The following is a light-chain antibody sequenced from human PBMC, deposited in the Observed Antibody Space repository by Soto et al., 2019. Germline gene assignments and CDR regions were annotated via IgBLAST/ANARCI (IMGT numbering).Light chain of an antibody. CDR1: QTIRSW. Sequence: GDRVTITCLASQTIRSWLAWYQQKPGKAPNLLIYDASSLESGVPSRFSGSGSGTEFTLTISGLQPDDFATYYCQQYNSYSPLTFGGGTKVDIK. J-gene: IGKJ4*01. CDR3: QQYNSYSPLT. CDR2: DAS. V-gene: IGKV1-5*01.